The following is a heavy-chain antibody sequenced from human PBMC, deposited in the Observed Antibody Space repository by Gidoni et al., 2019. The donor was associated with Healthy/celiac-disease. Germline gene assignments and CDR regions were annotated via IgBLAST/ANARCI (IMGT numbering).Heavy chain of an antibody. CDR3: ARVASYDYVWGSYPRGAFDI. D-gene: IGHD3-16*02. CDR1: GFTFSSYS. Sequence: EVQLVASGGGLVQPGGSLRLSCAASGFTFSSYSMHWVRQAPGKGLEWVSYISSSSSTIYYADSVKGRFTISRDNAKNSLYLQMNSLRAEDTAVYYCARVASYDYVWGSYPRGAFDIWGQGTMVTVSS. V-gene: IGHV3-48*01. CDR2: ISSSSSTI. J-gene: IGHJ3*02.